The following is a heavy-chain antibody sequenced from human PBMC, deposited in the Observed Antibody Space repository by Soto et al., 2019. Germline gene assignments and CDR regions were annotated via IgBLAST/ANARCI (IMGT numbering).Heavy chain of an antibody. CDR2: IIPILGIA. D-gene: IGHD3-10*01. CDR1: GGTFSSXT. Sequence: VASVKVSCKACGGTFSSXTSRWVRQAPGQGLEWMGRIIPILGIANYAQKFQGRVTITADKSTSTAYMELSSLRSEDTAVYYCAVEPYGSAPLYIWGQGTIVTVSS. J-gene: IGHJ3*02. V-gene: IGHV1-69*02. CDR3: AVEPYGSAPLYI.